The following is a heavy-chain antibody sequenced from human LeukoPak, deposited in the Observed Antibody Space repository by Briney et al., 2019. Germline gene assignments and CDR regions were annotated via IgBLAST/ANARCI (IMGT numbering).Heavy chain of an antibody. Sequence: ASVKVSCKASGYTFTDYFMHWVRQAPGQGLESMGWIDADSGTPTYPQKFQGRVTMTRDTSTSTVYMELSRLISDDTAVYYCARAGDLNGNPYGGQGTLGTVSS. CDR3: ARAGDLNGNPY. D-gene: IGHD2-8*01. J-gene: IGHJ4*02. CDR2: IDADSGTP. CDR1: GYTFTDYF. V-gene: IGHV1-2*02.